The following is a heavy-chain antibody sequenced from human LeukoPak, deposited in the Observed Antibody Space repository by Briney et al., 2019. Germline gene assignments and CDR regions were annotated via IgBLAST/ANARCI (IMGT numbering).Heavy chain of an antibody. J-gene: IGHJ4*02. CDR2: MNPNSGNT. Sequence: GASVKVSCKASGYTFTSYDINWVRQATGQGLEWMGWMNPNSGNTGYAQKFQGRVTMTRNTSISTAYMELRSLRSDDTAVYYCARDPATVVRYFDYWGQGTLVTVSS. CDR3: ARDPATVVRYFDY. V-gene: IGHV1-8*01. CDR1: GYTFTSYD. D-gene: IGHD4-23*01.